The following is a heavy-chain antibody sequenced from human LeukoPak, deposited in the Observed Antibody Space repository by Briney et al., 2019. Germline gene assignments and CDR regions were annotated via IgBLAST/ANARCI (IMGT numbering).Heavy chain of an antibody. J-gene: IGHJ4*02. CDR1: GGSVSGHY. Sequence: SETLSLTCAVSGGSVSGHYWDWIRQPPGKGLEWIGYIYASGSANYHPSLKSRVTISLDTSQNHVSLSLTSVTADDTAVYYCAREAPGGSGWTYFDYWGQGSLVTVS. D-gene: IGHD6-19*01. V-gene: IGHV4-59*02. CDR3: AREAPGGSGWTYFDY. CDR2: IYASGSA.